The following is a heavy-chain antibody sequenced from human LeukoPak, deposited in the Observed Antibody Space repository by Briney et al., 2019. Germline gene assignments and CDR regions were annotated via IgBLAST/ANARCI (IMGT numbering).Heavy chain of an antibody. J-gene: IGHJ4*02. CDR3: ARRAPYSYEWSTLDY. V-gene: IGHV4-59*08. CDR2: IYYSGST. CDR1: GGSISSYY. Sequence: PSETLSLTCNVSGGSISSYYWSWIRQPPGKGLEWIGYIYYSGSTNYNPSLKSRVTISVDTSKNQFSLKLSSVTAADTAVYYCARRAPYSYEWSTLDYWGQGTLVTVSS. D-gene: IGHD5-18*01.